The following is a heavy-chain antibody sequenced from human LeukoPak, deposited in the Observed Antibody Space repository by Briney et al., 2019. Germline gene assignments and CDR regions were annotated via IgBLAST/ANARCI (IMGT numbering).Heavy chain of an antibody. CDR1: GFSISSNY. J-gene: IGHJ4*02. CDR2: IYTSGST. Sequence: SETLSLTCTVSGFSISSNYWSWIRQPAGKGLEWIGRIYTSGSTYYNPSLKSRVTISVDTSKNQFSPKLSTVSAADTAVYYCETYTSDRGCLDYWGQGTLVTVSS. V-gene: IGHV4-4*07. D-gene: IGHD3-22*01. CDR3: ETYTSDRGCLDY.